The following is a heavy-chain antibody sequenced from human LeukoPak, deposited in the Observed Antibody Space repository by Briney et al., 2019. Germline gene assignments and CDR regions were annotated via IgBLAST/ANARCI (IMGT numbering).Heavy chain of an antibody. Sequence: SETLSLTCTVSGYSISSGYYWGWIWQPPGKGLEWIGSIYHSGSTYYNPSLKSRVTISVDTSKNQFSLKLSSVTAADTAVYYCARAERIYDFWSGYRNWFDPWGQGTLVTVSS. D-gene: IGHD3-3*01. J-gene: IGHJ5*02. CDR1: GYSISSGYY. CDR3: ARAERIYDFWSGYRNWFDP. V-gene: IGHV4-38-2*02. CDR2: IYHSGST.